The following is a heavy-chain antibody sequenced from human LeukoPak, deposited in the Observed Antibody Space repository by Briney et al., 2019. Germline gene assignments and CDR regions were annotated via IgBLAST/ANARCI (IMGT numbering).Heavy chain of an antibody. Sequence: ASVKVSCKASGGTFSSYAITWVRQATGQGLEWMGWMSPDSGYTGYAQTFQGRVTLTRNTSVSTAFMELSSLRSEDTAVYYCEIYTGYDSFWGQGTLVTVSS. J-gene: IGHJ4*02. CDR2: MSPDSGYT. D-gene: IGHD5-12*01. CDR3: EIYTGYDSF. V-gene: IGHV1-8*02. CDR1: GGTFSSYA.